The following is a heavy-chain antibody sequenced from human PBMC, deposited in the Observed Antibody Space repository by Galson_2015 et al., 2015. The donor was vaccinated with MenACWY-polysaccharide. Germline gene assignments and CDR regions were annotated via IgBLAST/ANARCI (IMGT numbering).Heavy chain of an antibody. CDR2: INSDGSST. J-gene: IGHJ6*02. CDR3: ARDHYYDSSGYYLWNYYYYGMDV. D-gene: IGHD3-22*01. CDR1: GFTFSSYW. Sequence: SLRLSCAASGFTFSSYWMHWVRQAPGKGLVWVSRINSDGSSTSYADSVKGRFTIPRDNAKNTLYLQMNSLRAEDTAVYYCARDHYYDSSGYYLWNYYYYGMDVWGQGTTVTVSS. V-gene: IGHV3-74*01.